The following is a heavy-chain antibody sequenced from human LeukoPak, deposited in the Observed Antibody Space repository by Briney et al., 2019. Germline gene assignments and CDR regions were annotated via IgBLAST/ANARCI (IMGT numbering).Heavy chain of an antibody. CDR3: ARGGGAYCGDDCRRTFDY. CDR2: FYSGGNT. J-gene: IGHJ4*02. CDR1: GFTVSTNY. D-gene: IGHD2-21*02. V-gene: IGHV3-53*01. Sequence: GGSLRLSCVASGFTVSTNYMSWVRQAPGKGLEWVSVFYSGGNTYYADSVKGRFTISRDTSRNTLYLQMDSLRAEDTAVYYCARGGGAYCGDDCRRTFDYWGQGTLVTVSS.